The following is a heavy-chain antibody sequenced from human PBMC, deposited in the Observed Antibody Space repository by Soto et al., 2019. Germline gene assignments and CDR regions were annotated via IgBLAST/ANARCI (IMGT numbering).Heavy chain of an antibody. D-gene: IGHD1-26*01. J-gene: IGHJ4*02. Sequence: PSETLSLTCTVSGGSISSSYWSWIRQPPGKGLEWIGCIYYSGSTNYNPSLKGRVTISVDTSKNQYSLKLSTVTAADTAVYYCASVGGDSGSDYPIDYWGQGTLVTVSS. CDR1: GGSISSSY. CDR3: ASVGGDSGSDYPIDY. V-gene: IGHV4-59*01. CDR2: IYYSGST.